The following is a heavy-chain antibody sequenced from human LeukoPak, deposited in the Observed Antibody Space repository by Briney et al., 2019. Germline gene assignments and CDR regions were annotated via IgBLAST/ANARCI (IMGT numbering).Heavy chain of an antibody. CDR2: IHQSGIT. CDR1: GGSINSGGFY. V-gene: IGHV4-30-2*01. CDR3: ARDLEYCSTTSCFT. Sequence: KPSETLSLTCTVSGGSINSGGFYWNWIRQPPGKGLEWIAYIHQSGITVSNPSLKSRLTLSLDASKNQFSLRLTSVTVADTAVYYCARDLEYCSTTSCFTWGQGTLVTVSS. D-gene: IGHD2-2*01. J-gene: IGHJ5*02.